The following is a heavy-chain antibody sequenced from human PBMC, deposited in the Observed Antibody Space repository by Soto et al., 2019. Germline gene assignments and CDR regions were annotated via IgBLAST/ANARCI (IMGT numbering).Heavy chain of an antibody. J-gene: IGHJ4*02. V-gene: IGHV4-39*01. Sequence: QLQLQESGPGLVKPSETLSLTCTVSGGSISSSSYYWGWIRQPPWKGLVWIGSIYYSGSTYYNPSLNSRVTISVDTSKNQFSLKLSSVTAADTAVYYRARHGDYIWGSYRYSHFDYWGQGTLVTVSP. CDR1: GGSISSSSYY. D-gene: IGHD3-16*02. CDR3: ARHGDYIWGSYRYSHFDY. CDR2: IYYSGST.